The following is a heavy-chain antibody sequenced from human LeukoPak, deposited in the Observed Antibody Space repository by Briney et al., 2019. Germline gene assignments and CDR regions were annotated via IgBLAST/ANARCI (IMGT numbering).Heavy chain of an antibody. V-gene: IGHV4-59*01. Sequence: LETLSLTCTVSGGSISSYYWSWIRQPPGKGLEWIGYIYYSGSTNYNPSLKSRVTISVDTSKNQFSLKLSSVTAADTAVYYCARVVGSGWYELDYWGQGTLVTVSS. CDR2: IYYSGST. CDR1: GGSISSYY. J-gene: IGHJ4*02. CDR3: ARVVGSGWYELDY. D-gene: IGHD6-19*01.